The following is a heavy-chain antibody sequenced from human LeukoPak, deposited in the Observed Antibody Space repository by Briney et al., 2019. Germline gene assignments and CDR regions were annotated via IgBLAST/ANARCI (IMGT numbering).Heavy chain of an antibody. CDR2: IYYSGST. Sequence: SETLSLTCTVSGGSISSYYWSWIRQPPGKGLEWIGYIYYSGSTNYNPSLKSRVTISVDTSKNQFSLKLSSVTAADTAVYYCARDHYSSGWSDYYYYMDVWGKGTTVTVSS. CDR1: GGSISSYY. V-gene: IGHV4-59*12. J-gene: IGHJ6*03. CDR3: ARDHYSSGWSDYYYYMDV. D-gene: IGHD6-19*01.